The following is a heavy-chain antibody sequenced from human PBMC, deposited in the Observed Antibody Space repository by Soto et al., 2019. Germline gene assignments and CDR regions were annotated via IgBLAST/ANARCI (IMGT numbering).Heavy chain of an antibody. CDR3: ASTAKGLDYYYGMDV. V-gene: IGHV5-51*01. CDR1: GYSFTSYW. CDR2: IYPGDSDT. J-gene: IGHJ6*02. Sequence: GESLKVSCQGSGYSFTSYWIGWVRQIPGKGLEWMGIIYPGDSDTRYSPSFQGQVTISADKSISTAYLQWSSLKASDTAIYYCASTAKGLDYYYGMDVWGQGTTVTVYS. D-gene: IGHD2-21*02.